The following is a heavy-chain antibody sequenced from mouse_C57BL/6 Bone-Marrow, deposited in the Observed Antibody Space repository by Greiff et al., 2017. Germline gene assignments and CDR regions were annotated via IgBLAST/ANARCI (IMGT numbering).Heavy chain of an antibody. CDR2: IYPRSGNT. CDR1: GYTFTSYG. D-gene: IGHD1-1*01. Sequence: QVQLQQSGAELARPGASVKLSCKASGYTFTSYGISWVKQRTGQGLEWIGEIYPRSGNTYYNEKFKGKATLTAEKSSSTAYMELRSLTSEDSAVYFCARFPIYYYGSAWFAYWGQGTLVPVSA. J-gene: IGHJ3*01. V-gene: IGHV1-81*01. CDR3: ARFPIYYYGSAWFAY.